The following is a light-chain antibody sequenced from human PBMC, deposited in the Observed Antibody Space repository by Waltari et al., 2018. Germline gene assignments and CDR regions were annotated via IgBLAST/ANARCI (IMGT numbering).Light chain of an antibody. CDR3: QQYDDWPPRFT. Sequence: RVMPQSPATLSASPGESAILSCRASQTVSSNLAWYQQKPGKAPRLLIYGAYTRVTGTPARFSGRGSGTEFTLTISSLQSEDLAVYYCQQYDDWPPRFTFGPGTKVDFK. V-gene: IGKV3-15*01. CDR2: GAY. CDR1: QTVSSN. J-gene: IGKJ3*01.